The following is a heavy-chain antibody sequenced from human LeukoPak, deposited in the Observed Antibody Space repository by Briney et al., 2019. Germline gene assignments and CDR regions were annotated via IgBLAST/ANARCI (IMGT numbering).Heavy chain of an antibody. CDR3: ARGREYSGSYFLDY. V-gene: IGHV1-8*03. CDR2: MNPNSGNT. CDR1: GYTFTGYY. D-gene: IGHD3-10*01. J-gene: IGHJ4*02. Sequence: ASVKVSCKASGYTFTGYYIHWVRQATGQGLEWMGWMNPNSGNTGYAQKFQGRVTITRNTSISTAYMELSSLRSEDTAVYYCARGREYSGSYFLDYWGQGTLVTVSS.